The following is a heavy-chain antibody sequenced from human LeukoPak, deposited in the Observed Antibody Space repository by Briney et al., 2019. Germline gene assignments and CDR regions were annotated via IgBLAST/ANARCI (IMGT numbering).Heavy chain of an antibody. Sequence: SETLSLTCTVSGGSISSSNYYWGWIRQPPGEGLEWIGSMLYSGNTYYNPSLKSRVAIYADTSKNELSLRVNSVTAADAAVYFCARHRPYGGYDDWGQGTLVTVSS. J-gene: IGHJ4*02. D-gene: IGHD5-12*01. CDR2: MLYSGNT. V-gene: IGHV4-39*01. CDR1: GGSISSSNYY. CDR3: ARHRPYGGYDD.